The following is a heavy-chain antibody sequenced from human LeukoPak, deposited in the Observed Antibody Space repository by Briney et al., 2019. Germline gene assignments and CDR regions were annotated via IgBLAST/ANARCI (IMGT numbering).Heavy chain of an antibody. D-gene: IGHD3-22*01. Sequence: SQTLSLTCALSGDSVSSNSATWDWIRQSPSRGLEWLGRTYYRSKWYNDYAVSLKTRITINPDTSKNQFFLQLNSVTPEDTAVYYCAREGSSGYLFDYWGQGTLVTVSS. CDR3: AREGSSGYLFDY. V-gene: IGHV6-1*01. CDR2: TYYRSKWYN. CDR1: GDSVSSNSAT. J-gene: IGHJ4*02.